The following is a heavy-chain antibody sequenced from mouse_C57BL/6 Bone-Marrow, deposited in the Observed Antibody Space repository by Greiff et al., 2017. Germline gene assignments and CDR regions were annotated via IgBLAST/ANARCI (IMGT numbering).Heavy chain of an antibody. J-gene: IGHJ3*01. CDR3: ARHDWDWFAY. D-gene: IGHD4-1*01. CDR2: ISNGGGST. CDR1: GFTFSDYY. V-gene: IGHV5-12*01. Sequence: EVQLVESGGGLVQPGGSLKLSCAASGFTFSDYYMYWVRQTPEQRLEWVAYISNGGGSTYYPDTVKGRFTISRDNAKNTLYLQMSRLKSEDTAMYYCARHDWDWFAYWGQGTLVTVSA.